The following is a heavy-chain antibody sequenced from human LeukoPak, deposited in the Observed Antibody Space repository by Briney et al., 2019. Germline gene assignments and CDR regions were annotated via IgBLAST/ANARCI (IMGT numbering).Heavy chain of an antibody. Sequence: GGSLRLSCSASGFTFSIYAMHWGRQAPGKGLEYVSAISSNGGSTYYADSVKGRFTISRDNSKNTLHLQMSSLRAEDTAVYYCVRGSAFGDLDSWGQGTLVTVSS. CDR3: VRGSAFGDLDS. CDR1: GFTFSIYA. J-gene: IGHJ4*02. V-gene: IGHV3-64D*09. CDR2: ISSNGGST. D-gene: IGHD3-10*01.